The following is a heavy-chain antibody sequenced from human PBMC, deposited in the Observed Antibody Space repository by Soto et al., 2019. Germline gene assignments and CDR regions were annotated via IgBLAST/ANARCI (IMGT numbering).Heavy chain of an antibody. CDR3: SRDGRLMLRGFSFYNGMDV. Sequence: HVQLQESGPGLVKPSETLSLTCTVSGGSISSYYWNWIRQPPGKGLEWIGYIYYSGNTNYSPSLKRRVTLSVDTSKNQFSLKLTSVTAADTAVYFCSRDGRLMLRGFSFYNGMDVWGQGTTVTVSS. V-gene: IGHV4-59*01. J-gene: IGHJ6*02. CDR1: GGSISSYY. CDR2: IYYSGNT. D-gene: IGHD3-10*01.